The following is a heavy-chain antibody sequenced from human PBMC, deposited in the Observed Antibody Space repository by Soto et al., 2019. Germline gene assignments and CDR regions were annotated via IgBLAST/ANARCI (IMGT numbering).Heavy chain of an antibody. Sequence: GGSLRLSCAASGFTFSSYAMSWVRQAPGKGLEWVSAISGSGGSTYYADSVKGRFTISRDNSKNTLYLQMNSLRAEDTAVYYCAKASGPPVYYDFWSGYSHYYYHGMDVWGQGTTVTVSS. CDR1: GFTFSSYA. CDR3: AKASGPPVYYDFWSGYSHYYYHGMDV. D-gene: IGHD3-3*01. V-gene: IGHV3-23*01. CDR2: ISGSGGST. J-gene: IGHJ6*02.